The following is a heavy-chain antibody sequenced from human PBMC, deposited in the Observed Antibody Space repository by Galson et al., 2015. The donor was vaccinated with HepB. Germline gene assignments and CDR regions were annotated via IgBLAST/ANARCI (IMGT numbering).Heavy chain of an antibody. Sequence: SLRLSCAASGFTFSTYVMSWVRQAPGKGLEWVAGISGNGGGTYYADSVKGRFTISRDNSKNTLHLQMNSLRAEDTAVYYCAKDRGGSEYGDSYPYYFDYWGQGTLVTVSS. CDR3: AKDRGGSEYGDSYPYYFDY. CDR2: ISGNGGGT. D-gene: IGHD4-17*01. V-gene: IGHV3-23*01. CDR1: GFTFSTYV. J-gene: IGHJ4*02.